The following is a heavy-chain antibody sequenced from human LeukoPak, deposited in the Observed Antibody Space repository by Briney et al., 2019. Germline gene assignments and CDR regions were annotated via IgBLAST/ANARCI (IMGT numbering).Heavy chain of an antibody. CDR1: GFTSSSYA. Sequence: GGSLRLSCAASGFTSSSYAMSWVRQAPGKGLEWVSAISGSGGSTYYADSVKGRFTISRDNSKNTLYLQMNSLRAEDTAVYYCAKGGAGYDSSGYYAPIGYWGQGTLVTVSS. V-gene: IGHV3-23*01. D-gene: IGHD3-22*01. CDR2: ISGSGGST. J-gene: IGHJ4*02. CDR3: AKGGAGYDSSGYYAPIGY.